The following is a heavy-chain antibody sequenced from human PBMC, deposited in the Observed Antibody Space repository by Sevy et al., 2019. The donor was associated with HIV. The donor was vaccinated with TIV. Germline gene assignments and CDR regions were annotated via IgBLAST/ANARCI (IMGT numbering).Heavy chain of an antibody. J-gene: IGHJ4*02. V-gene: IGHV3-72*01. D-gene: IGHD6-13*01. CDR1: GFSISDHY. Sequence: GGSLRLSCAASGFSISDHYMEWVRQAPGKGLEWVGRTRNKADSYTTEYAASVKGRFTISRHDSKNSLYLQMNSLKAEDTGVYYCATHAGIAAAGRVFDYWGQGTLVTVSS. CDR2: TRNKADSYTT. CDR3: ATHAGIAAAGRVFDY.